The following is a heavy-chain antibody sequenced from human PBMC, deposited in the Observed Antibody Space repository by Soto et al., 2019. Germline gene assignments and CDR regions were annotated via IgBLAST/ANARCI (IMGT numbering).Heavy chain of an antibody. CDR1: GDSVSSNSAA. Sequence: SQTFSLTCAISGDSVSSNSAAWNWIRQSPSRGLEWLGRTYYRSKWYNDYAVSVKSRITINPDTSKNQFSLQLNSVTPEDTAVYYCARVQYSSSWYCSYGMDVWGQGTTVTVSS. J-gene: IGHJ6*02. D-gene: IGHD6-13*01. CDR2: TYYRSKWYN. CDR3: ARVQYSSSWYCSYGMDV. V-gene: IGHV6-1*01.